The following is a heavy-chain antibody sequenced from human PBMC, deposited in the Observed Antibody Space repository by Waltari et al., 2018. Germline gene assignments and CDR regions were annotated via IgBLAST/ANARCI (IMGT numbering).Heavy chain of an antibody. D-gene: IGHD3-3*01. CDR1: GGSISSGGYY. CDR2: IYYSGST. V-gene: IGHV4-31*03. J-gene: IGHJ4*02. CDR3: ARAYYDFWSGYYNGFDY. Sequence: QVQLQESGPGLVKPSQTLSLTCTVSGGSISSGGYYWSWIRQHPGKGLEWIGYIYYSGSTYYNPSLKSRVTISVDTSKNQFSLKLSSVTAADTAVYYCARAYYDFWSGYYNGFDYWGQGTLVTVSS.